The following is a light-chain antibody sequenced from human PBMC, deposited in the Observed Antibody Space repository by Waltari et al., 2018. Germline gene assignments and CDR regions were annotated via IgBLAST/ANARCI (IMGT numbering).Light chain of an antibody. CDR3: QQYYSIALN. CDR1: QGISNS. J-gene: IGKJ4*01. CDR2: SAS. V-gene: IGKV1-NL1*01. Sequence: DIQMTQSPSSLSASVGDRVTITCRASQGISNSLAWYQQKPGKAPKLLLYSASRFENGVPSRFSGSGSGTDYTLTISSLQPEDFATYYCQQYYSIALNFGGGTKVEIK.